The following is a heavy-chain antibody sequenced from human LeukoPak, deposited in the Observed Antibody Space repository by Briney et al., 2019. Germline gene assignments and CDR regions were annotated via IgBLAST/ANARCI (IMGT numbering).Heavy chain of an antibody. CDR2: ISGSGGST. CDR1: GFTFSSYA. D-gene: IGHD3-10*01. CDR3: AKDWAYYYGSGSYYSDY. V-gene: IGHV3-23*01. Sequence: GGSLRLSCAASGFTFSSYAMSWVRQAQGKGLEWVSAISGSGGSTYYADSVKGRFTISRDNSKNTLYLQMNSLRAEDTAVYYCAKDWAYYYGSGSYYSDYWGQGTLVTVSS. J-gene: IGHJ4*02.